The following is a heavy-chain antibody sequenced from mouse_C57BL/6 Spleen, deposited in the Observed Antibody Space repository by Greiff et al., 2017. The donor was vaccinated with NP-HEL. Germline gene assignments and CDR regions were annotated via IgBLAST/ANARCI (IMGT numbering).Heavy chain of an antibody. CDR1: GYTFTDYN. D-gene: IGHD1-1*01. V-gene: IGHV1-22*01. CDR2: INPNNGGT. J-gene: IGHJ3*01. CDR3: ARRHYYGSSYEFAY. Sequence: VQLQQSGPELVKPGASVKMSCKASGYTFTDYNMHWVKQSHGKSLEWIGYINPNNGGTSYNQKFKGKATLTVNKSSSTAYMELRSLTSEDSAVYYCARRHYYGSSYEFAYWGQGTLVTVSA.